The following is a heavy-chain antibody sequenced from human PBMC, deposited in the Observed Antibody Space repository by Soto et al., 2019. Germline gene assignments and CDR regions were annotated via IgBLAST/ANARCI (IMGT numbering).Heavy chain of an antibody. CDR3: ASYTIFGVVITTIFDY. J-gene: IGHJ4*02. D-gene: IGHD3-3*01. CDR1: GGTFSSYA. CDR2: IIPIFGTA. V-gene: IGHV1-69*13. Sequence: GASVKVSCKASGGTFSSYAISWVRQAPGQGLEWMGGIIPIFGTANYAQKFQGRVTITADESTSTAYMELSSLRSEDTAVYYCASYTIFGVVITTIFDYWGQGTLVTVSS.